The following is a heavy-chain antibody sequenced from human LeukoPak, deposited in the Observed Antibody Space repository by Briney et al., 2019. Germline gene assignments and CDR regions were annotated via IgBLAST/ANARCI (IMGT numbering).Heavy chain of an antibody. CDR2: ISSSGSTI. CDR1: GFTFSDYY. J-gene: IGHJ6*04. D-gene: IGHD3-10*02. Sequence: GGSLRLSCTASGFTFSDYYMSWIREAPGKGLEWVSYISSSGSTIYYADSVKGRFTISRDNAKNSLYLQMNSMRAEDTAVYYCSELGITMIGGVWGKGTTVTITS. V-gene: IGHV3-11*04. CDR3: SELGITMIGGV.